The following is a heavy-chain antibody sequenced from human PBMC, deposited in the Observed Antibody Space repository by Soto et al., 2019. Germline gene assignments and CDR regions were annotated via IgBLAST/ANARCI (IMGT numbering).Heavy chain of an antibody. Sequence: EVQLLESGGGLVQPGGSLRLSCAASGFTFSSYAMSWVRQAAGKGLEWVSAISGSGGSTYYADSVKGRFTISRDNSKNTLYLQMNSLRAEDTAVYYCAKDPTYYDFWSGYGRDYYYGMDVWGQGTTVTVSS. CDR1: GFTFSSYA. CDR2: ISGSGGST. CDR3: AKDPTYYDFWSGYGRDYYYGMDV. D-gene: IGHD3-3*01. J-gene: IGHJ6*02. V-gene: IGHV3-23*01.